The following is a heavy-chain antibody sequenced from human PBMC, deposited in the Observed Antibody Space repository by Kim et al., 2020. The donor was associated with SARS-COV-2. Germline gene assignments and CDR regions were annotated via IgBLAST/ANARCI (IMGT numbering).Heavy chain of an antibody. V-gene: IGHV3-15*01. CDR1: GFTFSNAW. CDR2: IKIKTDGGTT. CDR3: TTEASTAEEWELVDY. J-gene: IGHJ4*01. Sequence: GGSLRLSCAASGFTFSNAWMSWVRQAPGKGLEWVGRIKIKTDGGTTDYAAPVKGRFTISRDDSKNTLYLQMNSLKTEDTAVYYCTTEASTAEEWELVDY. D-gene: IGHD1-26*01.